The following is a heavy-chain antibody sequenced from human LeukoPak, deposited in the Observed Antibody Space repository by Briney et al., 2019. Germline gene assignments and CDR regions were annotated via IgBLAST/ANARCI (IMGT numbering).Heavy chain of an antibody. J-gene: IGHJ4*02. CDR3: AKVVGPAAMSTYFDY. D-gene: IGHD2-2*01. CDR1: GFTFDDYA. Sequence: GRSLRLSCAASGFTFDDYAMHWVRQAPGKGLEWVSCISRDVGSIGYADSVKGRFTIPRDNAKHSLYLQMNSLRAEDTALYYCAKVVGPAAMSTYFDYWGQGTLVTVSS. CDR2: ISRDVGSI. V-gene: IGHV3-9*01.